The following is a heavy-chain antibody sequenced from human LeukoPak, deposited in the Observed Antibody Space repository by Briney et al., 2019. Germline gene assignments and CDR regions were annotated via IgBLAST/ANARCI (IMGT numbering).Heavy chain of an antibody. V-gene: IGHV1-18*01. CDR3: ARDPAGEQQVGPYYYYYMDV. CDR2: ISAYNGNT. D-gene: IGHD3-16*01. Sequence: ASVKVSCKASGYTFTSYGISWVRQAPGQGLEWMGWISAYNGNTNYAQKLQGRVTMTTDTSTSTAYMELRGLRSDDTAVYYCARDPAGEQQVGPYYYYYMDVWGKGTTVTVSS. CDR1: GYTFTSYG. J-gene: IGHJ6*03.